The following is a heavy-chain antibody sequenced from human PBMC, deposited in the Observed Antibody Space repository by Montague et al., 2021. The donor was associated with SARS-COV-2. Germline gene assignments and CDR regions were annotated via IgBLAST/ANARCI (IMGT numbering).Heavy chain of an antibody. CDR3: ARNRLSVFDF. CDR2: IDWXXXQ. J-gene: IGHJ4*02. D-gene: IGHD2/OR15-2a*01. CDR1: GFSLTTPGVS. Sequence: PALVKPTQTLTLTRSFSGFSLTTPGVSVGWIRQPPGRALEWLALIDWXXXQYSSRSLGTRLTISPGTSKSQVVLTLTNVDTVDTATYYCARNRLSVFDFWGQGTLVTVSS. V-gene: IGHV2-70*01.